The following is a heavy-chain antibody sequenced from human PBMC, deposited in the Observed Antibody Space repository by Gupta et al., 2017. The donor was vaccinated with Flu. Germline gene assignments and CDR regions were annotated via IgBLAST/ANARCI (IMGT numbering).Heavy chain of an antibody. CDR3: ARAPPGSIAARPFDY. CDR2: IYYSGST. Sequence: QVQLQESGPGLVKPSQTLSLTCTVPGGSISSGGYYWSWIRQHPGKGLEWIGYIYYSGSTYYNPSLKSRVTISVDTSKNQFSLKLSSVTAADTAVYYCARAPPGSIAARPFDYWGQGTLVTVSS. J-gene: IGHJ4*02. CDR1: GGSISSGGYY. V-gene: IGHV4-31*03. D-gene: IGHD6-6*01.